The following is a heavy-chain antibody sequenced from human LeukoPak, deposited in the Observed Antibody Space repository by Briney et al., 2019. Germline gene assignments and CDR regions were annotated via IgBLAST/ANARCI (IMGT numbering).Heavy chain of an antibody. Sequence: PSETLSLTCAVYGGSFSGYYWSWIRQPPGKGLEWIGEINHSGSTNYNPSLKCRVPRSVDPSKNQFSLKLSSVTAAETAVYYCARGGGLPFGDSSRNWFDAWGQGTLVTVSS. V-gene: IGHV4-34*01. CDR2: INHSGST. CDR3: ARGGGLPFGDSSRNWFDA. D-gene: IGHD3-16*01. CDR1: GGSFSGYY. J-gene: IGHJ5*02.